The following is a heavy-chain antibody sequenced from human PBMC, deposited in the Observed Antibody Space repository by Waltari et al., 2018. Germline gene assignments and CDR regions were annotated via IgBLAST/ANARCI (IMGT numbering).Heavy chain of an antibody. Sequence: QVQLQESGPGLVKPAGTLSLTCTVSGGSISSRTWWSWVRQPPGKGLEWIGEVYHNGNTKYNPALKSRLTMAVDTSKNQFSLKLTSVTAADTAVYYCARVGWVGYEWSDYYYGLDVWGQGTTVTVSS. CDR1: GGSISSRTW. CDR3: ARVGWVGYEWSDYYYGLDV. V-gene: IGHV4-4*02. D-gene: IGHD3-3*01. CDR2: VYHNGNT. J-gene: IGHJ6*02.